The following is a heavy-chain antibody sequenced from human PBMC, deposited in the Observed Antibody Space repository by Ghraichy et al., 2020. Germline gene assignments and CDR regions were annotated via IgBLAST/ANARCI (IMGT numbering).Heavy chain of an antibody. Sequence: TLSLTCAVYGGSFSGCYWSWIRQPPGKGLEWIGEINHSGSTNYNPSLKSRVTISVDTSKNQFSLKLSSVTAADTAVYYCARPVGGMDVWGQGTTVTVSS. CDR3: ARPVGGMDV. D-gene: IGHD2-2*01. CDR1: GGSFSGCY. J-gene: IGHJ6*02. V-gene: IGHV4-34*01. CDR2: INHSGST.